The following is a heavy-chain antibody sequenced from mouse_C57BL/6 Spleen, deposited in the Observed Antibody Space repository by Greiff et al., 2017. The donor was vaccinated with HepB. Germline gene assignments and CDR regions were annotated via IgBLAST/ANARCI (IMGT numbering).Heavy chain of an antibody. CDR3: ASVDYDYGYWYFDV. CDR1: GFTFSDYY. CDR2: INYDGSST. D-gene: IGHD2-4*01. J-gene: IGHJ1*03. V-gene: IGHV5-16*01. Sequence: EVMLVESEGGLVQPGSSMKLSCTASGFTFSDYYMAWVRQVPEKGLEWVANINYDGSSTYYLDSLKSRFIISRDNAKNILYLQMSSLKSEDTATYYCASVDYDYGYWYFDVWGTGTTVTVSS.